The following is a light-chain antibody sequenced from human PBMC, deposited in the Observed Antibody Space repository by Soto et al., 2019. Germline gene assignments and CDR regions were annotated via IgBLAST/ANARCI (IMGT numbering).Light chain of an antibody. CDR1: QSVGTY. J-gene: IGKJ2*02. CDR3: QQRSNWPCT. Sequence: EIVLTQPPATLSLSPGERATLSCRASQSVGTYLAWYQQKPGQAPRLLIYDASNRATGIPARFSGSGSGTDFTLTISRLEPEDFAVYYCQQRSNWPCTFGQGTKLEI. CDR2: DAS. V-gene: IGKV3-11*01.